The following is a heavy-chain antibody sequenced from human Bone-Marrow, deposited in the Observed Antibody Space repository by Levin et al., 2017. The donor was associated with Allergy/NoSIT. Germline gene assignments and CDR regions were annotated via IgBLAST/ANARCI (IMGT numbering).Heavy chain of an antibody. Sequence: SGPTLVKPTQTLTLTCTFSGFSLSTSGVGVGWIRLPPGKALEWLALIYWDDDKRYSPSLKSRLTITKDTSKNQVVLTMTNMDPVDTATYYCAHRRRGGWNYSYGFPFDPWGQGTLVTVSS. D-gene: IGHD1-7*01. CDR2: IYWDDDK. CDR3: AHRRRGGWNYSYGFPFDP. V-gene: IGHV2-5*02. J-gene: IGHJ5*02. CDR1: GFSLSTSGVG.